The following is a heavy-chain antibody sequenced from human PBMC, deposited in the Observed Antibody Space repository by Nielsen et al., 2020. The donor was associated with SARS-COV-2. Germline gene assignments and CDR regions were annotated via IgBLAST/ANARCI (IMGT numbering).Heavy chain of an antibody. J-gene: IGHJ6*02. CDR1: GGSISSGSYY. D-gene: IGHD6-19*01. CDR3: ARDSSGCYVPTGYYYGMDV. V-gene: IGHV4-61*02. CDR2: IYTSGST. Sequence: SETLSPTCTVSGGSISSGSYYWSWILQPAGKGLEWIGRIYTSGSTNYNPSLKGRVTISVDTYKNQFSLKLSSVTAADTAVYYCARDSSGCYVPTGYYYGMDVWGQGTTVTVSS.